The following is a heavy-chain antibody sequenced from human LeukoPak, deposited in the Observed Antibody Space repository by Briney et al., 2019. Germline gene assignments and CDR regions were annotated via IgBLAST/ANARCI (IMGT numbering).Heavy chain of an antibody. V-gene: IGHV3-23*01. Sequence: PGGSLRLSCAASGFTFSSSAMSWVRQARGKGLEGVSSISGSGSGGSTYYADDVKGRFTISRDNSKNTLYLQMNSLIAEATAVYSCANSGYNRFDSWGTGTRVTVSS. J-gene: IGHJ4*02. CDR1: GFTFSSSA. CDR3: ANSGYNRFDS. D-gene: IGHD5-24*01. CDR2: ISGSGSGGST.